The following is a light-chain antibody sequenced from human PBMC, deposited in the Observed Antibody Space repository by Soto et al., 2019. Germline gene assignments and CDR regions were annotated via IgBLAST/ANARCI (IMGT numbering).Light chain of an antibody. Sequence: DIQMTQSPSSLSTSVGDRGSITCRASQNINSYLNWYQQKPGKAPKLLIYAASSLQSGAPSRFSGSGSGTDFTLTISSLQPEDFATYYCQQYYNTPRTFGQGTKLEIK. CDR3: QQYYNTPRT. V-gene: IGKV1-39*01. CDR1: QNINSY. J-gene: IGKJ2*01. CDR2: AAS.